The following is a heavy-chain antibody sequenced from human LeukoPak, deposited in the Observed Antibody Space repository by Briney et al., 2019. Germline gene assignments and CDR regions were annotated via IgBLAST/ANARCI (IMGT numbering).Heavy chain of an antibody. J-gene: IGHJ4*02. V-gene: IGHV3-23*01. D-gene: IGHD5-24*01. CDR3: AKDHGGGRWLQFGPGTFDY. Sequence: GGSLRLSCAASGFTFSSYAMSWVRQAPGKGLEWVSAISGSGGSTYYADSVKGRFTISRDNSKNTLYLQMNSLRAEDTAVYYCAKDHGGGRWLQFGPGTFDYWGQGTLVTVSS. CDR2: ISGSGGST. CDR1: GFTFSSYA.